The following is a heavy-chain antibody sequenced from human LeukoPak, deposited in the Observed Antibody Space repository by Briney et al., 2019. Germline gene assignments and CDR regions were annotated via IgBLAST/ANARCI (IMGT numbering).Heavy chain of an antibody. V-gene: IGHV6-1*01. J-gene: IGHJ3*01. CDR3: ARASYPSNSGYSLAVHAFGV. CDR2: TYYRSKWHN. D-gene: IGHD5-18*01. Sequence: SQTLSLTCAISGDSVSNNSTTWSWIRQSPSRGLEWLGRTYYRSKWHNDYAVSVKSRITINPDTSKNHFSLQLNSVTPEDTAVYFCARASYPSNSGYSLAVHAFGVWGQGTMVTVSS. CDR1: GDSVSNNSTT.